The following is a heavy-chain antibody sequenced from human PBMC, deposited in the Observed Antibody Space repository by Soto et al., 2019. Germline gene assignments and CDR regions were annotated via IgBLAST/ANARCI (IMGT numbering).Heavy chain of an antibody. D-gene: IGHD2-15*01. J-gene: IGHJ6*02. CDR1: GFTFSSYA. CDR3: AKDIGYCSGGSCYGFNYYYYYGMDV. V-gene: IGHV3-23*01. CDR2: ISGSGGST. Sequence: GGSLRLSCAASGFTFSSYAMSWVRQAPGEGLEWVSAISGSGGSTYYADSVKGRFTISRDNSKNTLYLQMNSLRAEDTAVYYCAKDIGYCSGGSCYGFNYYYYYGMDVWGQGTTVTVSS.